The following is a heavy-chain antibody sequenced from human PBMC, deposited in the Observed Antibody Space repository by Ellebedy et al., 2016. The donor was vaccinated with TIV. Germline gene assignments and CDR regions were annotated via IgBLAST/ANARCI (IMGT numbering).Heavy chain of an antibody. CDR1: GFTFHNSW. CDR2: INSDGTST. J-gene: IGHJ3*02. D-gene: IGHD4-11*01. CDR3: TSGDDYSAAFHT. Sequence: GGSLRLSCAASGFTFHNSWLHWVRQVPGKGLVWFSRINSDGTSTTYADSVEGRFTISRDNAKNTLYLQMNSLRAEDTAVYYCTSGDDYSAAFHTWGQGTMVTVSS. V-gene: IGHV3-74*01.